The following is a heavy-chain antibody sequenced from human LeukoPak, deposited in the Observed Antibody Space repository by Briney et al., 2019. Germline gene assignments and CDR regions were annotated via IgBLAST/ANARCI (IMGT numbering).Heavy chain of an antibody. Sequence: SETLSLTRTVSGGSINNYYWSWIRQPPGKGLEWIGYIYYSGNTNYNPSLKSRVTISVDTSKNQFSLKLSSVTAADTAVYYCARDTHYYGMDVWGKGTTVTVSS. CDR3: ARDTHYYGMDV. CDR2: IYYSGNT. J-gene: IGHJ6*04. CDR1: GGSINNYY. V-gene: IGHV4-59*01.